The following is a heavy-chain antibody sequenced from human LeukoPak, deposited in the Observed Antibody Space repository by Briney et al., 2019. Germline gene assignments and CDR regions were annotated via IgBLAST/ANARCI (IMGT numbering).Heavy chain of an antibody. CDR1: GFTFSNYE. J-gene: IGHJ5*02. D-gene: IGHD2-2*01. CDR3: ARVDRYCSSTSCPPWFDP. CDR2: ISSSGTTM. V-gene: IGHV3-48*03. Sequence: GGSLRLCCAASGFTFSNYEMNWVRQAPGKGLEWVSYISSSGTTMYYADSVKGRFTIARDNAKNSLYLQMNSLRAEDTAVYYCARVDRYCSSTSCPPWFDPWGQGTLVTVSS.